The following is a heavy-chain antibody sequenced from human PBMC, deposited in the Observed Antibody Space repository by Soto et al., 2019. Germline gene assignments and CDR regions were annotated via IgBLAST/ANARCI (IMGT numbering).Heavy chain of an antibody. J-gene: IGHJ4*02. Sequence: ASVKVSCKASGFTFTSSAVQWVRQARGQRLEWIGWIVVGSGNTNYAQKFQERVTITRDMSTSTAYMELSSLRSEDTAVYYCAAVEGTAMAPYYFDYWGQGTLVTVSS. CDR3: AAVEGTAMAPYYFDY. CDR1: GFTFTSSA. D-gene: IGHD5-18*01. V-gene: IGHV1-58*01. CDR2: IVVGSGNT.